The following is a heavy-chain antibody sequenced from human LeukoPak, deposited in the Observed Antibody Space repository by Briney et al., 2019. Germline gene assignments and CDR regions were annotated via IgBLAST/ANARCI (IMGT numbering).Heavy chain of an antibody. V-gene: IGHV3-33*01. CDR2: IWYDGSNK. Sequence: PGRSLRLSCAASGFTFSTYGMHWVRQAPGKGLEWVALIWYDGSNKYYTDSVKGRFTISRDNSKNTLYLQMNSLRAEDTAVYYCARKYYYSSGSFSPLENWGQGTLVTVSS. J-gene: IGHJ4*02. CDR1: GFTFSTYG. CDR3: ARKYYYSSGSFSPLEN. D-gene: IGHD3-10*01.